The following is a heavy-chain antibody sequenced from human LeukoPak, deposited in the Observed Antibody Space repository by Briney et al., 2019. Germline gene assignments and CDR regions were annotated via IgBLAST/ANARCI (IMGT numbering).Heavy chain of an antibody. CDR1: GFSFDDYG. V-gene: IGHV3-7*01. D-gene: IGHD5-18*01. CDR2: IKKDGSEK. Sequence: GGSLRLSCTASGFSFDDYGMSWVRQAPGKGLEWVANIKKDGSEKYYVDSVKGRFTISRDNAKTSLYLQMNSLRAEDTAVYYCARDLSGVTGYTYGRGIDYWGQGTLVTVSS. J-gene: IGHJ4*02. CDR3: ARDLSGVTGYTYGRGIDY.